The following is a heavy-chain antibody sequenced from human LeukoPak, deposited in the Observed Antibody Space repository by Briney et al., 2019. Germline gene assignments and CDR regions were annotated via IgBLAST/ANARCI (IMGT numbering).Heavy chain of an antibody. CDR3: ARGPLESGA. J-gene: IGHJ5*02. CDR2: ITYNGGAM. CDR1: GFALSDFY. Sequence: GGSLRLSCAASGFALSDFYMSWIRQAPGKGLEWVSYITYNGGAMYYADSLKGRFTISRDNAKNSLYLQMNSLRAEDTAVYYCARGPLESGAWGQGTLVTVSS. V-gene: IGHV3-11*01. D-gene: IGHD3-10*01.